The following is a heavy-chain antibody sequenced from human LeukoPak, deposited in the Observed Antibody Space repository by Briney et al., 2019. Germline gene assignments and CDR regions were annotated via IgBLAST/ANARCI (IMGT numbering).Heavy chain of an antibody. Sequence: GGSLRLSCAASGFTFSSYAMSWVRQAPGKGLEWVSAISGNGGSTYYADSVKGRFTISRDNSKNTLYLQMNSLRAEGTAVYYCAKDRRDSSSWRPFYYFDYWGQGTLVTVSS. J-gene: IGHJ4*02. CDR1: GFTFSSYA. D-gene: IGHD6-13*01. V-gene: IGHV3-23*01. CDR2: ISGNGGST. CDR3: AKDRRDSSSWRPFYYFDY.